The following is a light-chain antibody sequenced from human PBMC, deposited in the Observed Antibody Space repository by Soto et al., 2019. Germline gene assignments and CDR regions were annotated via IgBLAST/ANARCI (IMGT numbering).Light chain of an antibody. CDR3: QTWGTCTVV. V-gene: IGLV4-69*01. CDR1: SGHSNYV. J-gene: IGLJ2*01. CDR2: LKSDGSH. Sequence: QLVLTQSPSASASLGASVNLTCTLSSGHSNYVIAWHQQQPEKGPRSLMNLKSDGSHSKGDGIPDRFSGSSSGAERYLTISCLQSEDEADYYCQTWGTCTVVFGGGTKLTVL.